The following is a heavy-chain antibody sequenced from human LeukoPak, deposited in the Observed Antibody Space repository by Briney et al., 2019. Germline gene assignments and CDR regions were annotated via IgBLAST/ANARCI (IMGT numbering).Heavy chain of an antibody. CDR3: ARGSRGNWFDP. V-gene: IGHV1-8*01. J-gene: IGHJ5*02. CDR2: MSPNCGNT. Sequence: ASVKVSCKASGYTFSSYDINWLRQATAQGLEWMGWMSPNCGNTDYAQNIQGRVTLTTSTSTGTAYMELSSLRSEDTAVYYCARGSRGNWFDPWGQGNLVTVSS. CDR1: GYTFSSYD.